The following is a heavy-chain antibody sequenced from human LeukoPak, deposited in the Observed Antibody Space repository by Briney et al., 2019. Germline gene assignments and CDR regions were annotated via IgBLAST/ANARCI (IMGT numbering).Heavy chain of an antibody. D-gene: IGHD3-22*01. CDR2: INPNSGGT. V-gene: IGHV1-2*02. Sequence: ASVTVSCKASGYTFTGYYMHWVRQAPGQGLVWMGWINPNSGGTNYAQKFQGRVTMTRDTSISTAYMELSRLRSDDTAVYYCAREFYYDSSGYHYWGQGTLVTVSS. J-gene: IGHJ4*02. CDR1: GYTFTGYY. CDR3: AREFYYDSSGYHY.